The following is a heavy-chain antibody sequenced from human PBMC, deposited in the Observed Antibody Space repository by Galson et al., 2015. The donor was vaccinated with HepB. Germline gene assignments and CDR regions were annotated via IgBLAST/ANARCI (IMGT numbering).Heavy chain of an antibody. D-gene: IGHD6-13*01. CDR2: ISAYNGNT. Sequence: SVKVSCKASGYTFTSYGISWVRQAPGQGLEWMGWISAYNGNTNYAQNLQGRVTMTTDTSTSTAYMELRSLRTDDSAVYYCARVGEYSRSWYSGWQTLSPQPGYFDYWGQGTLVTVSS. CDR1: GYTFTSYG. CDR3: ARVGEYSRSWYSGWQTLSPQPGYFDY. V-gene: IGHV1-18*01. J-gene: IGHJ4*01.